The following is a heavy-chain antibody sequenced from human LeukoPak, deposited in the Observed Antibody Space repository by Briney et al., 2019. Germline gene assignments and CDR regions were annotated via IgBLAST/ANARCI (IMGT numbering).Heavy chain of an antibody. V-gene: IGHV3-74*01. D-gene: IGHD5-18*01. CDR2: IDSDGGST. CDR1: GFTFSSYW. Sequence: QPGGSQRLSCAASGFTFSSYWMHWVRQAPGKGLVWVSRIDSDGGSTNYADSVKGRFTVSRDNAKNTLYLQMNSLRAEDTAVYYCAREWGRGYSYDHWGQGTPVIVSS. J-gene: IGHJ4*02. CDR3: AREWGRGYSYDH.